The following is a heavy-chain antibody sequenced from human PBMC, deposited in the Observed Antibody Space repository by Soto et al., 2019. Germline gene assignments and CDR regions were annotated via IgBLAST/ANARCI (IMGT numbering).Heavy chain of an antibody. D-gene: IGHD4-17*01. CDR3: AKGASTTVFAFNDY. J-gene: IGHJ4*02. CDR1: GFTFDDYA. Sequence: EVQLVESGGGLVQPGRSLRLSCAASGFTFDDYAMHWVRQGPGKGLEWVSSISWNSGNLGYADSVKGRFTISRDNAKNSLSLQMNSLRGEDTALYYCAKGASTTVFAFNDYWGQGTLVTGSS. V-gene: IGHV3-9*01. CDR2: ISWNSGNL.